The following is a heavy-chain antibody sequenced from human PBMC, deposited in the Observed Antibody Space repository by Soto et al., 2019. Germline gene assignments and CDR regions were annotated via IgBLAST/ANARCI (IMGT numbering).Heavy chain of an antibody. CDR1: GFTVSSNF. CDR3: ARGYGAGSYFSDY. Sequence: EVQLVESGGGLMQPGGSLRLSCAASGFTVSSNFMTWVRQAPGKGLEWVSSSYSGGNSYYADSVKGRFTISRDDFKNTLYLQMNSLRAEDTGVYFCARGYGAGSYFSDYWGQGTLVTVSS. CDR2: SYSGGNS. D-gene: IGHD3-10*01. J-gene: IGHJ4*02. V-gene: IGHV3-53*01.